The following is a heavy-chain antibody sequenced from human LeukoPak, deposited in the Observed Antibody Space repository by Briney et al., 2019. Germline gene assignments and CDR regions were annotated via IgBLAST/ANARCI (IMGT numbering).Heavy chain of an antibody. CDR1: GGSISSCY. CDR3: ARKMTTVTTSPVDY. D-gene: IGHD4-17*01. J-gene: IGHJ4*02. CDR2: IYHSGST. V-gene: IGHV4-34*01. Sequence: PSETLSLTCTVSGGSISSCYWSWIRQPPGKGLEWIGEIYHSGSTNYNPSLKSRVTISVDKSKNQFSLKLSSVTAADTAVYYCARKMTTVTTSPVDYWGQGTLVTVSS.